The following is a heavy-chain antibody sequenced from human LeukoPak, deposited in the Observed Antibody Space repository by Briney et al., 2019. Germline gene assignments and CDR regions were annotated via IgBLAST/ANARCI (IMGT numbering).Heavy chain of an antibody. D-gene: IGHD1-26*01. CDR1: GGSISSSSYY. CDR2: INYSGNT. J-gene: IGHJ4*02. V-gene: IGHV4-39*01. Sequence: SETLSLTCIVSGGSISSSSYYWRWIRQPPGKGLEWIGSINYSGNTYYNPSLKSRVIMSVDTSKNQFSLKLSSVTAADTAVYCCARRGVGAAGYFDNWGQGTLVTVSS. CDR3: ARRGVGAAGYFDN.